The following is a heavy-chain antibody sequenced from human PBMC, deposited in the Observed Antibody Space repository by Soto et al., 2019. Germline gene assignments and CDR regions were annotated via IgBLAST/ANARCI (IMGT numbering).Heavy chain of an antibody. V-gene: IGHV4-39*01. Sequence: QLQLQESGPGLVKPSETLSLTCTVSGGSISSSSYYWGWIRQPPGKGLEWIGSIYYSGSTYYNPSLKSRVTISVDTSKNQCSLKLSSVTAADTAVYYCARHVIAVAGNNFDYWGQGTLVTVSS. J-gene: IGHJ4*02. CDR1: GGSISSSSYY. CDR2: IYYSGST. CDR3: ARHVIAVAGNNFDY. D-gene: IGHD6-19*01.